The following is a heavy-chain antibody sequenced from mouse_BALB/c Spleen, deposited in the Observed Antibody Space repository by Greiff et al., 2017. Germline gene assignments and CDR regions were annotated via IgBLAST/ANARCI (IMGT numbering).Heavy chain of an antibody. J-gene: IGHJ4*01. CDR2: ISSGGSYT. D-gene: IGHD1-1*01. CDR3: TRDLLSNYYAMDY. V-gene: IGHV5-6-4*01. CDR1: GFTFSSYT. Sequence: EVMLVESGGGLVKPGGSLKLSCAASGFTFSSYTMSWVRQTPEKRLEWVATISSGGSYTYYPDSVKGRFTISRDNAKNTLYLQMSSLKSEDTAMYYCTRDLLSNYYAMDYWGQGTSVTVSS.